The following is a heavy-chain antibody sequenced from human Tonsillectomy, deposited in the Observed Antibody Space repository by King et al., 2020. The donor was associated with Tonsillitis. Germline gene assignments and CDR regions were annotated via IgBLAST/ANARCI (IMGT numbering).Heavy chain of an antibody. D-gene: IGHD3-10*01. V-gene: IGHV4-38-2*01. CDR3: ARVREYYYGSGDY. J-gene: IGHJ4*02. CDR1: GYSISSGYY. Sequence: VQLQESGPGLVKPSETLSLSCAVSGYSISSGYYWGWLRQPPGKGLQWIGSIYHSGSTYYNPSLKSRVTISVDTSKNQFSLKLNSVTAADTAVYYCARVREYYYGSGDYWGQGTLVTVSS. CDR2: IYHSGST.